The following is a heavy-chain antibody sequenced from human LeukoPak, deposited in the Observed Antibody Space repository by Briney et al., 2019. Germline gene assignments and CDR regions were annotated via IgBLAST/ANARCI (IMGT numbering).Heavy chain of an antibody. CDR3: AKSNNMGMTPAAYGENYLDS. CDR1: GFSFDDYA. CDR2: ITWDGGRT. J-gene: IGHJ4*02. V-gene: IGHV3-43D*03. Sequence: GGSLRLSCSASGFSFDDYAMHWVRQPPGKGLEWVSLITWDGGRTYYADSVKTRFTISRDNSRNSLSLQMSSLRREDTAIYYCAKSNNMGMTPAAYGENYLDSWGRGTLVTVSS. D-gene: IGHD3-10*01.